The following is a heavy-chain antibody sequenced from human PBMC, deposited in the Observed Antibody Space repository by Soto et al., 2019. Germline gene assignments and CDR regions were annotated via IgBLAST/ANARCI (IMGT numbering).Heavy chain of an antibody. CDR2: ISSSSSYT. Sequence: QVQLVESGGGLVKPGGSLRLSCAASGFPFSDYYMSWIRQAPGKGLEWVSYISSSSSYTNYADSVKGRFTISRDTAKDSLDVQMNSLRAEDTAVYYCARDSVIYGDCELNYFDYWGQGTLVTVSS. J-gene: IGHJ4*02. CDR1: GFPFSDYY. CDR3: ARDSVIYGDCELNYFDY. V-gene: IGHV3-11*05. D-gene: IGHD4-17*01.